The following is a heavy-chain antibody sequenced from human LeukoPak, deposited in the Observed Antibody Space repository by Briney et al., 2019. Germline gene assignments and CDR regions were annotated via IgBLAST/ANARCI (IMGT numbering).Heavy chain of an antibody. CDR1: GFTFISYW. J-gene: IGHJ5*01. Sequence: GSLILSFAASGFTFISYWMNWVRQAPGKGLEWVANIKRDGNEKNYVDSVRGRFSISRDNAKNSLYLQMDSLRAEDTAVYYCAKEGAYPIITYDSWGQGALVTVSS. CDR2: IKRDGNEK. CDR3: AKEGAYPIITYDS. D-gene: IGHD3-10*01. V-gene: IGHV3-7*01.